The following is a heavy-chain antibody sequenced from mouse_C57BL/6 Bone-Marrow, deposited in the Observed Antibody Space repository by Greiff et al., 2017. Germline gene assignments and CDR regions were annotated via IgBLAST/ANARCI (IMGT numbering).Heavy chain of an antibody. J-gene: IGHJ1*03. CDR1: GYTFTNYW. D-gene: IGHD1-1*01. CDR3: ARSTTVVPWYFDV. CDR2: IYPGGGYT. V-gene: IGHV1-63*01. Sequence: VQLQQSGAELVRPGTSVKMSCKASGYTFTNYWIGWAKQRPGHGLEWIGDIYPGGGYTNYNEKFKGKATLTADKSSSTAYMQFSSLTSEDSAIYYCARSTTVVPWYFDVWGTGTTVTVSS.